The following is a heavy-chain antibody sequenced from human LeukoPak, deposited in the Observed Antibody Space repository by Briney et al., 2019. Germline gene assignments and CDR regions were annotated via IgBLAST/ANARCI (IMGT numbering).Heavy chain of an antibody. D-gene: IGHD6-19*01. CDR3: ARGSRDSYRSGWLFDY. V-gene: IGHV3-30*04. CDR2: ISYDGSNK. CDR1: GFTFSSYA. J-gene: IGHJ4*02. Sequence: GGSLRLSCAASGFTFSSYAMHWVRQAPGKGLEWVAVISYDGSNKYYADSVKGRFTISRDNSKNTLYLQMNSLRAEDTAVYYCARGSRDSYRSGWLFDYWGQGTLVPVSS.